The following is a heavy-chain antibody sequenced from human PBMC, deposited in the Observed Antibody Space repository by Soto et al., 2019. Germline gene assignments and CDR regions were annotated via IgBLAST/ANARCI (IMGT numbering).Heavy chain of an antibody. Sequence: QVQLVESGGGVVQPGRSLRLSCAASGFTFSSYGMHWVRQAPGKGLEWVAVISYDGSNKYYADSVKGRFTISRDNSKNKLYLQMNSLRAEDTAVYYCAKDLEPIVLVPAARDYWGQGTLVTVSS. J-gene: IGHJ4*02. CDR2: ISYDGSNK. D-gene: IGHD2-2*01. CDR3: AKDLEPIVLVPAARDY. CDR1: GFTFSSYG. V-gene: IGHV3-30*18.